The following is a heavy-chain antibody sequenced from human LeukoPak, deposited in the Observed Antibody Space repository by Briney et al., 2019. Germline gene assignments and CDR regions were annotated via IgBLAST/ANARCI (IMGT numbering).Heavy chain of an antibody. CDR2: IYYSGIT. Sequence: AAETLSLTCTVSGGSISSSSYYWGWIRQPPGKGLEWIGSIYYSGITYYNPSLQSRVTISVDTPKNQFSLKLSSVTAADTAVYYCTRRVSVTQPTWFDPWGQRTLVTVSS. CDR3: TRRVSVTQPTWFDP. J-gene: IGHJ5*02. CDR1: GGSISSSSYY. V-gene: IGHV4-39*01. D-gene: IGHD4-17*01.